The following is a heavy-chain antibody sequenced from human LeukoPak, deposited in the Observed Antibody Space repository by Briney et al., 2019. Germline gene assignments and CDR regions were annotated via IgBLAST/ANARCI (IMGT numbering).Heavy chain of an antibody. J-gene: IGHJ4*02. CDR2: ISPGDGST. D-gene: IGHD1-20*01. Sequence: ASVKVSCKASGYTFTAYYIHWVRQAPGQGLEWMGVISPGDGSTTYAQKFQGRVSMTRDTSTNTVYMELSSLRSEDTAVYYCARAYNWNDKFDYWGQGTLVTVSS. CDR3: ARAYNWNDKFDY. V-gene: IGHV1-46*01. CDR1: GYTFTAYY.